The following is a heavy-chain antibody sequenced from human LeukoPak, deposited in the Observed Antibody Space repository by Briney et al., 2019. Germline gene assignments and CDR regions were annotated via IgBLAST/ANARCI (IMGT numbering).Heavy chain of an antibody. D-gene: IGHD3-10*01. CDR1: GFTFSSYG. CDR3: ASGSGSYYNDFEY. J-gene: IGHJ4*02. V-gene: IGHV3-30*03. Sequence: PGGSLRLSCAASGFTFSSYGMHWVRQAPGKGLEWVAVISYDGSNKYYADSVKGRFTISRDNSKNTLYLQMNRLRAEDTAVYYCASGSGSYYNDFEYWGQGTLVTVSS. CDR2: ISYDGSNK.